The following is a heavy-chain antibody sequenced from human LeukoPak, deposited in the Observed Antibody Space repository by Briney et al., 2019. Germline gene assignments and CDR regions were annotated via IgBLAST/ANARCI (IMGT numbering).Heavy chain of an antibody. J-gene: IGHJ4*02. D-gene: IGHD3-16*01. CDR3: ARDGGLQSHFDF. Sequence: SETLSLTCNVIGDSFTDYYWNWIRQPPGKGLEWIGYIYYNENSNHSPSLKGRVTLSVDTSRNQFSLHLASVTAADTAMYYCARDGGLQSHFDFWGQGILVTVAS. V-gene: IGHV4-59*01. CDR1: GDSFTDYY. CDR2: IYYNENS.